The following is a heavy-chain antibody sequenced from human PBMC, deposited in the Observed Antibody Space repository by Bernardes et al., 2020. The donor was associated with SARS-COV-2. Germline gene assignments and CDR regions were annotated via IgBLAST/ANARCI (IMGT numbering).Heavy chain of an antibody. CDR2: FDPEDGET. V-gene: IGHV1-24*01. CDR3: ATGPAPPHSIYSRSWYWFDP. D-gene: IGHD6-13*01. CDR1: GYTLTELS. J-gene: IGHJ5*02. Sequence: ASVKVSCKVSGYTLTELSMHWVRQAPGKGLEWMGGFDPEDGETIYAQKFQGRVTMTEDTSTDTAYMELSSLRSEDTAVYYCATGPAPPHSIYSRSWYWFDPWSKGTLVTVSS.